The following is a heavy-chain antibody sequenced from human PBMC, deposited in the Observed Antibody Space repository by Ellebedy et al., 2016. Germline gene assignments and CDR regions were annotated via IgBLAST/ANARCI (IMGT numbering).Heavy chain of an antibody. CDR3: AIGWVHTSGLWGIYDYYHYLEV. Sequence: SETLSLXXTVSPGAMTTHKWSWIRQPPGKGLEWIAYIYDTGTSAYNPSLMGRATISVDPSKNQFSLRLNSVTPADTAVYFCAIGWVHTSGLWGIYDYYHYLEVWGPGTTVTVSS. J-gene: IGHJ6*03. CDR1: PGAMTTHK. V-gene: IGHV4-59*11. CDR2: IYDTGTS. D-gene: IGHD3-16*01.